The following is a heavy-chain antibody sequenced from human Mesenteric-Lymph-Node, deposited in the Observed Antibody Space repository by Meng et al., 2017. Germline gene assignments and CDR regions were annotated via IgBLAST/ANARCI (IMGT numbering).Heavy chain of an antibody. Sequence: VPRVEAGGGLVPPGVSLRLSCEASGFTFSSYSMTWVRQAPGKGLEWVSSIGGSGSSTGYADSVKGRFSISRDNSKNTLYLQMNSLRAEDTAVYYCAQDRGLSSGSSDYWGQGTLVTVSS. CDR3: AQDRGLSSGSSDY. CDR2: IGGSGSST. CDR1: GFTFSSYS. J-gene: IGHJ4*02. D-gene: IGHD6-19*01. V-gene: IGHV3-23*04.